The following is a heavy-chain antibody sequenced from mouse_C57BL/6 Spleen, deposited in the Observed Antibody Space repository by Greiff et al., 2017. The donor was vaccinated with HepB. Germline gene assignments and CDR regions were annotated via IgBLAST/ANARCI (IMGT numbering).Heavy chain of an antibody. CDR2: IDPSDSYT. J-gene: IGHJ1*03. CDR1: GYTFTSYW. V-gene: IGHV1-69*01. D-gene: IGHD2-1*01. CDR3: ARSRGNYWYFDV. Sequence: QVQLQQPGAELVMPGASVKLSCKASGYTFTSYWMHWVKQRPGQGLEWIGEIDPSDSYTNYNQKFKGKSTLTVDKSSSTAYMQLSSLTSEDSAVYYCARSRGNYWYFDVWGTGTTVTVSS.